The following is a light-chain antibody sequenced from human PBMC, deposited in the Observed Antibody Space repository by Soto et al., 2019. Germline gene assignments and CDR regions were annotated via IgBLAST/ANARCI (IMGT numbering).Light chain of an antibody. Sequence: EIVLTQSPGNLSLSPGERATLSCRASQSVSSSYLAWYQQKPGQAPRRLIYGASSRATGIPDRFSGSGSGTDFTLTISRLEPEDFAVYYCQQYGSSPRTFGQGTKVEIK. J-gene: IGKJ1*01. V-gene: IGKV3-20*01. CDR2: GAS. CDR3: QQYGSSPRT. CDR1: QSVSSSY.